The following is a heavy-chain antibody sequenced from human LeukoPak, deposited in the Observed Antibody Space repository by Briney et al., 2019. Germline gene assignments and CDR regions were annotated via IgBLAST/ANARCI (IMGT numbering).Heavy chain of an antibody. J-gene: IGHJ6*03. Sequence: ASVKVSCKASGYTFTGYYMHWVRQAPGQGLEWMGWINPNSGGTNYAQKFQGRVTMTRDTSISTAYMELSRLRSDDTAVYYCAREKHSSSWYVPRAYYYYYMDVWGKGTTVTVSS. CDR2: INPNSGGT. CDR3: AREKHSSSWYVPRAYYYYYMDV. V-gene: IGHV1-2*02. D-gene: IGHD6-13*01. CDR1: GYTFTGYY.